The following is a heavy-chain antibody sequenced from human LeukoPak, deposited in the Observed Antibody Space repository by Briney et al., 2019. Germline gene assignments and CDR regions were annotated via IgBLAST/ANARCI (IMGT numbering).Heavy chain of an antibody. CDR3: AREITMHDYYYGMDV. J-gene: IGHJ6*02. CDR2: ISYDGSNK. V-gene: IGHV3-30*04. Sequence: PGGSLRLSCAASGFTFSSYAMHWVRQAPGKGLEWVAVISYDGSNKYYADSVKGRFTISRDNSKNTLYLQMNSLRAEDTAVYYCAREITMHDYYYGMDVWGQGTTVTVSS. CDR1: GFTFSSYA. D-gene: IGHD3-10*01.